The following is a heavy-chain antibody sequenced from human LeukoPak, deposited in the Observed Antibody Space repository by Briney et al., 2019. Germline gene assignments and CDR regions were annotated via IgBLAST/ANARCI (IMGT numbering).Heavy chain of an antibody. CDR1: GFTFSSYS. J-gene: IGHJ6*02. CDR3: ARVDDDFWSGQHYYYCGMDV. CDR2: ISSSSSYI. V-gene: IGHV3-21*01. Sequence: GGSLRLSCAASGFTFSSYSMNWVRQAPGKGLEWVSSISSSSSYIYYADSVKGRFTISRDNAKNSLYLQMNSLRAEDTAVYYCARVDDDFWSGQHYYYCGMDVWGQGTTVTVS. D-gene: IGHD3-3*01.